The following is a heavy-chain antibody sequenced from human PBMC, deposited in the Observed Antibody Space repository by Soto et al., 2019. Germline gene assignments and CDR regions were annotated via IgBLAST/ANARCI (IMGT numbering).Heavy chain of an antibody. V-gene: IGHV1-3*01. J-gene: IGHJ4*02. CDR1: GYTFTSYA. D-gene: IGHD3-22*01. CDR3: ARGLRYYYDSSGYLWDD. Sequence: ASVKVSCKASGYTFTSYAMHWVRQAPGQRLEWMGWINAGNGNTKYSQKFQGRVTITRDTSASTAYMELSSLRSEDTAVYYCARGLRYYYDSSGYLWDDWGQGTRVTVSS. CDR2: INAGNGNT.